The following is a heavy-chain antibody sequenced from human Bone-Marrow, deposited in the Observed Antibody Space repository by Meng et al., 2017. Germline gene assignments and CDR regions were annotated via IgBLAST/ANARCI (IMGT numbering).Heavy chain of an antibody. CDR1: GGSISSYY. D-gene: IGHD3-9*01. CDR2: IYYSGST. CDR3: ARGRHYDILTGTMAWYFDY. Sequence: GSLRPSCTVPGGSISSYYWSWIRQPPGKGLEWIGYIYYSGSTNYNPSLKSRVTISVDTSKNQFSLKLSSVTAADTAVYYCARGRHYDILTGTMAWYFDYWGQGTLVTVSS. J-gene: IGHJ4*02. V-gene: IGHV4-59*01.